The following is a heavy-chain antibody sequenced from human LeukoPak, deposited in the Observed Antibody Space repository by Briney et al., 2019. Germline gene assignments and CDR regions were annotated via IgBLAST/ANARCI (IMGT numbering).Heavy chain of an antibody. D-gene: IGHD4-17*01. Sequence: SETLSLTCTVPGDSISSYYWSWIRQPPGKGLEWIGYIHYSGSTNYNPSLKSRVTISVDTSKMQFSLKLSSVTAADTAAYYCARHDYGATRDYWGQGTLVTVSS. J-gene: IGHJ4*02. CDR2: IHYSGST. V-gene: IGHV4-59*01. CDR3: ARHDYGATRDY. CDR1: GDSISSYY.